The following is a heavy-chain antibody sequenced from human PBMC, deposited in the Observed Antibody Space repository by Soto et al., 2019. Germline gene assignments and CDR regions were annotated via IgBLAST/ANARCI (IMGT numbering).Heavy chain of an antibody. Sequence: ASVKVSCKASGGTFSSYAISWVRQAPGQGLEWMGGIIPIFGTANYAQKFQGRVTITADESTSTAYMELSSLRSEDTAVYYCARILRLDNWFDPWGQGTLVTVST. V-gene: IGHV1-69*13. J-gene: IGHJ5*02. CDR1: GGTFSSYA. CDR3: ARILRLDNWFDP. CDR2: IIPIFGTA. D-gene: IGHD3-16*01.